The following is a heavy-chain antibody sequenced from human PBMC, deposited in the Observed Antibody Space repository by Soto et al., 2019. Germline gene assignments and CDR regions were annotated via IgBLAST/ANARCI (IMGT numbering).Heavy chain of an antibody. CDR3: AIWYYDFWSGPYYYYYGMDV. CDR2: MNPNSGNT. D-gene: IGHD3-3*01. Sequence: QVQLVQSGAEVKKPGASVKVSCKASGYTFTSYDINWVRQATGQGLEWMGWMNPNSGNTGYAQKFQGRVTMTRNTSISTAYMELSSLRSEDTAVYYCAIWYYDFWSGPYYYYYGMDVWGQGTTVTVSS. CDR1: GYTFTSYD. V-gene: IGHV1-8*01. J-gene: IGHJ6*02.